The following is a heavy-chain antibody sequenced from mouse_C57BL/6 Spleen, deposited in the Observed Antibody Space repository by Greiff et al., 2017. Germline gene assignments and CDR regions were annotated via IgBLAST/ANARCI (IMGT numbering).Heavy chain of an antibody. V-gene: IGHV14-1*01. Sequence: VQLQQSGAELVRPGASVKLSCTASGFNIKDYYMHWVKQRPEQGLEWIGRIDPEDGDTEYAPKFQGKATMTADTSSNTAYLQLSSLTSEDTAVYYGTTSYYGSSYDYWYFDVWGTGTTVTVSS. CDR3: TTSYYGSSYDYWYFDV. J-gene: IGHJ1*03. CDR2: IDPEDGDT. D-gene: IGHD1-1*01. CDR1: GFNIKDYY.